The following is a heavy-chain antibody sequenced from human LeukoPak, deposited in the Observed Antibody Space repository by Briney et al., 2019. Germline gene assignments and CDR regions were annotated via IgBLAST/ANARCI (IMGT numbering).Heavy chain of an antibody. Sequence: GGSLRLSCAGSGFSLNSYWMHWVRQAPGKGLEWVSGIKTDGSITTYADSVRGRFTISRDNDKNTLYLQMNSLRAEDTAVYYCAKGPQLGSGYHPDYWGQGTLVTVSS. CDR2: IKTDGSIT. CDR3: AKGPQLGSGYHPDY. CDR1: GFSLNSYW. D-gene: IGHD3-22*01. J-gene: IGHJ4*02. V-gene: IGHV3-74*01.